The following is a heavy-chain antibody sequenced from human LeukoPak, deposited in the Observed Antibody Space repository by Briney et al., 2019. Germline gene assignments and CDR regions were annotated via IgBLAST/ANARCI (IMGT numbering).Heavy chain of an antibody. CDR3: ARPKYHPGWFDP. J-gene: IGHJ5*02. CDR2: IYYSGST. CDR1: GGSISSSSYY. Sequence: PSETLSLTCTVSGGSISSSSYYWGWIRQPPGKGLEWIGSIYYSGSTYYNPSLKSRVTISVDTSKNQFSLKLSSVTAADTAVYYWARPKYHPGWFDPWGQGTLVTVSS. V-gene: IGHV4-39*07. D-gene: IGHD2-2*01.